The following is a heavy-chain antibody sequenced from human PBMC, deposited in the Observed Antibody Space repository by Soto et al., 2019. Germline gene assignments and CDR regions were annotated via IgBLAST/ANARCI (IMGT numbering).Heavy chain of an antibody. V-gene: IGHV1-3*01. CDR2: INPGNGNT. D-gene: IGHD3-22*01. CDR1: GYTFTSYG. Sequence: VNVSCKASGYTFTSYGINWVRQAPGRGLEWMGWINPGNGNTKYSQQFQGRVIIDRDTSASTAYMELSSLRSEDTAVYYCARGGYFDSSNYLAYWGLGTLVTVSS. J-gene: IGHJ4*02. CDR3: ARGGYFDSSNYLAY.